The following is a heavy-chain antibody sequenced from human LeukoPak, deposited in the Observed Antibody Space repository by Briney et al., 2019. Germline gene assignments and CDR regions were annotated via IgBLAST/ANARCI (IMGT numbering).Heavy chain of an antibody. J-gene: IGHJ3*02. CDR3: ARDRPNSDAFDI. Sequence: SETLSLTCTVPGGSISSYYWSWLRQPAGKGLEWIGRIYTSGSTHYNPSLKSRVTMSVDTSKNQFSLKLSSVPAADTAVYYCARDRPNSDAFDIWGEGTMVTVSS. V-gene: IGHV4-4*07. CDR1: GGSISSYY. D-gene: IGHD6-6*01. CDR2: IYTSGST.